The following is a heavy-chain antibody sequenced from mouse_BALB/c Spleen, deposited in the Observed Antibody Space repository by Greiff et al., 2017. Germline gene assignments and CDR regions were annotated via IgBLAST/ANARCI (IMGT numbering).Heavy chain of an antibody. CDR2: ISSGSSTI. D-gene: IGHD3-3*01. J-gene: IGHJ2*01. Sequence: EVKLMESGGGLVQPGGSRKLSCAASGFTFSSFGMHWVRQAPEKGLEWVAYISSGSSTIYYADTVKGRFTISRDNPKNTLFLQMTSLRSEDTAMYYCARWGTEYYFDYWGQGTTLTVSS. CDR3: ARWGTEYYFDY. CDR1: GFTFSSFG. V-gene: IGHV5-17*02.